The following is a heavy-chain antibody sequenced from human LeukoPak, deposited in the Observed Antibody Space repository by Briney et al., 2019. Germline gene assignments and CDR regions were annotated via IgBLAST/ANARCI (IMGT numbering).Heavy chain of an antibody. CDR2: IYHSGST. D-gene: IGHD5-24*01. V-gene: IGHV4-30-2*01. J-gene: IGHJ4*02. Sequence: PSETLSLTCTVSGGSISSGGYYWSWIRQPPGKGLEWIGYIYHSGSTYYNPSLKSRVTISVDRSKNQFSLKLSSVTAADTAVYYCARAGRMATIIFDYWGQGTLVTVSS. CDR1: GGSISSGGYY. CDR3: ARAGRMATIIFDY.